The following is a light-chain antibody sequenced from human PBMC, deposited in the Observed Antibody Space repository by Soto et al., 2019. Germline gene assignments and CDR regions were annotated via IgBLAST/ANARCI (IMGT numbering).Light chain of an antibody. CDR2: KAS. CDR3: QQYKSLYT. CDR1: QSISSW. J-gene: IGKJ2*01. V-gene: IGKV1-5*03. Sequence: DIQMTQSPSTLSASVGDRVTITCRASQSISSWLAWYQQKPGKAPKLLIYKASILESVVPSRFSGSGSGTEFTLTIISLQPDDFATYHCQQYKSLYTFGQGTKLEIK.